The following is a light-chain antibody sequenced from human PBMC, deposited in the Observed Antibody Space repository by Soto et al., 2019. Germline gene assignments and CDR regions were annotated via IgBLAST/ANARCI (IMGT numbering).Light chain of an antibody. Sequence: IQMPPSPSSLSASVGDRVTITCRASQDIINYLNWYQLKPAQAPKLLIYDASNLKRGVPSRFSGSGAGTDFTFTISSLQPEALATYFWQQYDSLPQTFGQGTKVDIK. CDR1: QDIINY. J-gene: IGKJ1*01. V-gene: IGKV1-33*01. CDR3: QQYDSLPQT. CDR2: DAS.